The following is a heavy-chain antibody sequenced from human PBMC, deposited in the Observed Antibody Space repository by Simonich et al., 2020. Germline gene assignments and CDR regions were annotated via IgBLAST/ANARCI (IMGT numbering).Heavy chain of an antibody. Sequence: QVQLVESGGGVVQPGRSLRLSCAASGFTFSSYGMHWVRQAPGKGLEWVDVIWYDGSNKYYADSVKGRFTISRDNSKNTLYLQMNSLRAEDTAVYYCARDRYCSGGSCYYFDYWGQGTLVTVSS. D-gene: IGHD2-15*01. CDR3: ARDRYCSGGSCYYFDY. J-gene: IGHJ4*02. V-gene: IGHV3-33*01. CDR2: IWYDGSNK. CDR1: GFTFSSYG.